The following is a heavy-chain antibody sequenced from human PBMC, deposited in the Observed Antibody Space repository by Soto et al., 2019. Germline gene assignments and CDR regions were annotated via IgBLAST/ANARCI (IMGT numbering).Heavy chain of an antibody. Sequence: QFQLVQSGAEVKKPGSSVKVSCKASGGTFSSYTISWVRQAPGQGLEWMGRIIPILGIANYAQKFQGRVTITADRSTSTAYMELSSLRSEDTAVYYCARDGPTVRGASYWGQGTLVTVSS. CDR3: ARDGPTVRGASY. V-gene: IGHV1-69*08. J-gene: IGHJ4*02. D-gene: IGHD2-15*01. CDR2: IIPILGIA. CDR1: GGTFSSYT.